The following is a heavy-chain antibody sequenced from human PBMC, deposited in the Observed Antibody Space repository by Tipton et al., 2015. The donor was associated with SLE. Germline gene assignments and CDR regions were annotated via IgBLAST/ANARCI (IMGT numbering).Heavy chain of an antibody. CDR1: GFTFSSYG. Sequence: SLRLSCAASGFTFSSYGTHWVRQAPGKGLEWVAVIWCDGSNKYYADSVKGRFTISRDNSKNTLYLQMNSLRAEDTAVYYCARDIAAAGTGVDYWGQGTLVTVSS. CDR3: ARDIAAAGTGVDY. V-gene: IGHV3-33*01. D-gene: IGHD6-13*01. CDR2: IWCDGSNK. J-gene: IGHJ4*02.